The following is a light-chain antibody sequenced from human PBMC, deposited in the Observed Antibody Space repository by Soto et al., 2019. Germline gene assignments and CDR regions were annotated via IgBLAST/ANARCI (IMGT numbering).Light chain of an antibody. CDR1: SSNIGAGYH. V-gene: IGLV1-40*01. CDR2: TNR. Sequence: QSALTQPPSVSGAPGQRVTMSCTGSSSNIGAGYHVHWYQQLPGTAPKLLIYTNRYRPSGVPDRFSGSRSGTSASLAITGLQAEDEADYYCQSYDSRLGYVFGTGTKVTVL. J-gene: IGLJ1*01. CDR3: QSYDSRLGYV.